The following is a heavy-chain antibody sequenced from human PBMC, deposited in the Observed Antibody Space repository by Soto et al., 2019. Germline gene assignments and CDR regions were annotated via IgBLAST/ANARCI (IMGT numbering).Heavy chain of an antibody. CDR3: ARDPPPPEY. D-gene: IGHD2-2*01. CDR2: ISACNGNT. Sequence: ASVKVSCKASGYTFASYAISWMRQAPGQGLEWMGWISACNGNTNYAQKLQGRVTMTTDTSTSTAYMELRSLRSDDTAVYYCARDPPPPEYWGQGTLVTVSS. V-gene: IGHV1-18*01. J-gene: IGHJ4*02. CDR1: GYTFASYA.